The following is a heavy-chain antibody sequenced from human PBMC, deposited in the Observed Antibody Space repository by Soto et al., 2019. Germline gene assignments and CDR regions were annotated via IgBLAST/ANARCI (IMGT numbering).Heavy chain of an antibody. Sequence: EVQLVESGGGLIQPGGSLTLTCAASGVTVNTNYMSWVRQSPGKGLEWVSLFESGGSIYYADSVKGRFTISRDNFKNTLSVQMNSLRVEDTAVYFCASTAVWKNAFDIWGQGTLVSVSS. CDR1: GVTVNTNY. CDR2: FESGGSI. J-gene: IGHJ3*02. D-gene: IGHD3-16*01. CDR3: ASTAVWKNAFDI. V-gene: IGHV3-53*01.